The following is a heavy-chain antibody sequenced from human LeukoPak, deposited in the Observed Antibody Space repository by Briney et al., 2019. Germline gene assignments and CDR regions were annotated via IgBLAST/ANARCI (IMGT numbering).Heavy chain of an antibody. V-gene: IGHV3-30-3*01. D-gene: IGHD2-2*01. Sequence: PGGSLRLSCAASGFTFSSYAMYWVRQAPGRGLGWVAIISYDGSNKYYADSVKGRFTISRDNSKNTLYLQMNRLRAEDTAVYYCARVTRMVVVVPAANEPSYYYYYVDVWGKGTTVTVSS. J-gene: IGHJ6*03. CDR2: ISYDGSNK. CDR1: GFTFSSYA. CDR3: ARVTRMVVVVPAANEPSYYYYYVDV.